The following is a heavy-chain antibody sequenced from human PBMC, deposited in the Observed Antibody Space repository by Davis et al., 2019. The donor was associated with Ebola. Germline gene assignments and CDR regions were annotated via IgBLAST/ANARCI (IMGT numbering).Heavy chain of an antibody. CDR1: GYTFTHYA. Sequence: AASVKVSCKTSGYTFTHYAMNWVRQAPGQGLEYMGWINTNTGNPTYAQGLTGRFVFSLDTSVRTAYLQITNLRPEDTGVYFCVRDGPYSGGWFGWFDPWGQGTLVTVSS. D-gene: IGHD6-19*01. V-gene: IGHV7-4-1*02. J-gene: IGHJ5*02. CDR3: VRDGPYSGGWFGWFDP. CDR2: INTNTGNP.